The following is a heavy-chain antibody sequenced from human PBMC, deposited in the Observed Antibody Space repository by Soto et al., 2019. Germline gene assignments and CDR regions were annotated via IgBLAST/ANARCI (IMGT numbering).Heavy chain of an antibody. Sequence: QVQLVQSGAEVKKPGASVKVSCKASGYTFTNYDIHWVRQATGQGLEWMGWMNPDSGNTGQSKQFQGRVTMTRDTSISTAYMEMSSLRSRDTAVYYCARGRFRRSWFDPWGQGTLVTVSS. J-gene: IGHJ5*02. CDR2: MNPDSGNT. CDR1: GYTFTNYD. V-gene: IGHV1-8*01. D-gene: IGHD3-10*01. CDR3: ARGRFRRSWFDP.